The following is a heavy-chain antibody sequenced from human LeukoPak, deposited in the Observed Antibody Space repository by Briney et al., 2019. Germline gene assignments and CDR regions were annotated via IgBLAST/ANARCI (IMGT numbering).Heavy chain of an antibody. J-gene: IGHJ3*02. D-gene: IGHD2-15*01. V-gene: IGHV5-51*01. CDR2: IYPDDSDT. CDR3: ARHPLYCSGACIYAFDI. CDR1: GYSLTSYW. Sequence: GESLKISCKSSGYSLTSYWIAWVRQMPGKGLEGMGVIYPDDSDTRYSPSFQGQVTISADKSISTAYLQWSSLEASDTAMYYCARHPLYCSGACIYAFDIWGQGTMVTVSS.